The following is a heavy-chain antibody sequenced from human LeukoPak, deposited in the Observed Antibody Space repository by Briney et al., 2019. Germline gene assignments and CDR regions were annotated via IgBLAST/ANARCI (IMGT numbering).Heavy chain of an antibody. Sequence: SETLSLTCTVSGGSIKSYYWSWIRQPPGRGLEWIGYIYYSGSTNYSPSLKSRVTISVDTSKNQFSLNLSSVTAADTAVYYCARAKDGYNYYFDYWGQGTLVAVSS. CDR1: GGSIKSYY. CDR3: ARAKDGYNYYFDY. V-gene: IGHV4-59*01. J-gene: IGHJ4*02. D-gene: IGHD5-24*01. CDR2: IYYSGST.